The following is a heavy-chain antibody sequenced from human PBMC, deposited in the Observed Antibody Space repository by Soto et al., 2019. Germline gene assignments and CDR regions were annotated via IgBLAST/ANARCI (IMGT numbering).Heavy chain of an antibody. Sequence: PGGSLRLSCAASGFPFNNAWINWVRQVPGKGLEWVGRVKSKADGGSGDYAAPVKGRFVVSRDDSKDIVHLQMNSLKIEDTGVYCCTTDSRTTLPEIRFDYWGHGTQVTVSS. J-gene: IGHJ4*01. D-gene: IGHD1-26*01. CDR2: VKSKADGGSG. V-gene: IGHV3-15*07. CDR3: TTDSRTTLPEIRFDY. CDR1: GFPFNNAW.